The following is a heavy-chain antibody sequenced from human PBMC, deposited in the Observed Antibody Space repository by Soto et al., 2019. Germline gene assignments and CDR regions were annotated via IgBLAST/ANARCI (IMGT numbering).Heavy chain of an antibody. V-gene: IGHV3-30-3*01. CDR3: ARDRPYSSSWPYYYYYGMDV. CDR2: ISYDGSNK. Sequence: GGSLRLSCAASGFTFSSYAMHWVRQAPGKGLEWVAVISYDGSNKYYADSVKGRFTISRDNSKNTLYLQMNSLRAEDTAVYYCARDRPYSSSWPYYYYYGMDVWGQGTTVTVSS. J-gene: IGHJ6*02. D-gene: IGHD6-13*01. CDR1: GFTFSSYA.